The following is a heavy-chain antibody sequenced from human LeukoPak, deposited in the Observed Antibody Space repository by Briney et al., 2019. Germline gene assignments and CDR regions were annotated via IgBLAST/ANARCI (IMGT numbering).Heavy chain of an antibody. CDR2: IYYSGST. CDR1: GGSISSGGYY. D-gene: IGHD6-13*01. CDR3: AGGQLVRNFDY. J-gene: IGHJ4*02. Sequence: SQTLSLTCTVSGGSISSGGYYWSWIRQHPGKGLEWIGYIYYSGSTYYNPSHKSRVTISVDTSKNQFSLKLSSVTAADTAVYYCAGGQLVRNFDYWGQGTLVTVSS. V-gene: IGHV4-31*03.